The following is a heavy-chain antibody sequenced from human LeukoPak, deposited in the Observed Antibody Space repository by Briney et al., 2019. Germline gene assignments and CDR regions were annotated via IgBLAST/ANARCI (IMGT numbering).Heavy chain of an antibody. D-gene: IGHD4-17*01. Sequence: ASGNASCKASGYTFTSDYMHWVRQPPGQWLEWIGVVNPSGGSTNYAQKFQGRVTMTRDTPTRTVYMGLRSLRTEDTGVYSCARGGHNYGNFDFWGHGTLVTVSS. J-gene: IGHJ4*01. V-gene: IGHV1-46*01. CDR1: GYTFTSDY. CDR3: ARGGHNYGNFDF. CDR2: VNPSGGST.